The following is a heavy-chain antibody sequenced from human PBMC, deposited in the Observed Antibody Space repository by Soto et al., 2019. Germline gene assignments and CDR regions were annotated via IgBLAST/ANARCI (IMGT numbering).Heavy chain of an antibody. CDR1: GFTFSSYS. J-gene: IGHJ6*02. V-gene: IGHV3-48*02. CDR2: ISSSSSTI. D-gene: IGHD2-2*01. Sequence: GGSLRPSCAASGFTFSSYSMNWVRQAPGKGLEWVSYISSSSSTIYYADSVKGRFTISRDNAKNSLYLQMNSLRDEDTAVYYCARGRGRDIVVAYGMDVWGQGTTVTVSS. CDR3: ARGRGRDIVVAYGMDV.